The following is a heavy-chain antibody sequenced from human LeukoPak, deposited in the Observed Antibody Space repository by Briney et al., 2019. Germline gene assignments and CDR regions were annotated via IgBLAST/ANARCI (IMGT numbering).Heavy chain of an antibody. CDR2: INSDGSST. Sequence: PGGSLRLSCAASGFTFSSYWIHWVRQAPGKGLVWVSRINSDGSSTTYADSVKGRFTISRDNAKNTLYLQMNSLRAEDTAVYYCARDWGNWNYDYWGQGTLVTVSS. D-gene: IGHD1-7*01. J-gene: IGHJ4*02. V-gene: IGHV3-74*01. CDR3: ARDWGNWNYDY. CDR1: GFTFSSYW.